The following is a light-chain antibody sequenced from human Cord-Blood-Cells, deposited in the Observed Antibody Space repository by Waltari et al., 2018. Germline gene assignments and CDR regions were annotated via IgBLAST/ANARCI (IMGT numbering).Light chain of an antibody. CDR2: GAS. Sequence: IVMTQSPSPLSVSPGEGATLSCRASQSVSSNLAWYQQKPGQAPRLLIYGASTRATGIPARFSGSGSGTEFTLTISSLQSEDFAVYYCQQYNNWPRTFGQGTKVEIK. V-gene: IGKV3-15*01. CDR1: QSVSSN. J-gene: IGKJ1*01. CDR3: QQYNNWPRT.